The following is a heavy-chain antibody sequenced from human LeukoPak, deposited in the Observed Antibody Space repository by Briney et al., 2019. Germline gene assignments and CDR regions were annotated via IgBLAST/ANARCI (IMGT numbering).Heavy chain of an antibody. CDR1: GFTFSDYY. CDR3: AKLSGYGDYRWHFDY. D-gene: IGHD4-17*01. CDR2: ISSSGSTI. V-gene: IGHV3-11*01. Sequence: PGGSLRLSCAASGFTFSDYYMSWIRQAPGKGLEWVSYISSSGSTIYYADSVKGRFTISRDNAKNSLYLQMNSLRAEDTAVYYCAKLSGYGDYRWHFDYWGQGTLVTVSS. J-gene: IGHJ4*02.